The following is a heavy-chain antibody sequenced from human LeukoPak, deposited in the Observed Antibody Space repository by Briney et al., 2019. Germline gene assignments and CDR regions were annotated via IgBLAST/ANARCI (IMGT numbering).Heavy chain of an antibody. CDR3: ARDSRGYDFWNGFYTNRNWFDP. CDR1: GGSISVSSYY. CDR2: INYSRST. Sequence: SETLSLTCTVSGGSISVSSYYWGCIRQPPGKGLEWIGSINYSRSTHYNPSLKSRDTISVDTSKNQFSLKLTSVTAADTAVYYCARDSRGYDFWNGFYTNRNWFDPWGQGTLVTVSS. J-gene: IGHJ5*02. V-gene: IGHV4-39*07. D-gene: IGHD3-3*01.